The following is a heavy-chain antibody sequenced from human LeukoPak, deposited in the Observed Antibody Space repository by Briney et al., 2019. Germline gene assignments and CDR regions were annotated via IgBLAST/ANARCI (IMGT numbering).Heavy chain of an antibody. CDR1: GFTFSSYA. CDR3: ASEEGRYYGMGV. Sequence: GGSLRLSCAASGFTFSSYAMTWVRRAPGKGLEWVSYISSGSSTTYYADSVKGRFTISRDNAENSLYLQMNSLRAEDTAVYYCASEEGRYYGMGVWGQGTTVTVSS. CDR2: ISSGSSTT. J-gene: IGHJ6*02. V-gene: IGHV3-48*01.